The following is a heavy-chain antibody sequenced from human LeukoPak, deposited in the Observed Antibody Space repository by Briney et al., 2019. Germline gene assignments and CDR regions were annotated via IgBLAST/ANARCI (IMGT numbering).Heavy chain of an antibody. Sequence: GGSLRLSCAASGFIYSTYGMNWVRQARGKGLEWVSSISPSSYINYADSLKGRFTTTTDNAKNSLYLQMNSLRVEDTAVYYCAREYYDSSGYSHDAFDIWGQGTVVTVS. V-gene: IGHV3-21*01. CDR3: AREYYDSSGYSHDAFDI. CDR2: ISPSSYI. D-gene: IGHD3-22*01. CDR1: GFIYSTYG. J-gene: IGHJ3*02.